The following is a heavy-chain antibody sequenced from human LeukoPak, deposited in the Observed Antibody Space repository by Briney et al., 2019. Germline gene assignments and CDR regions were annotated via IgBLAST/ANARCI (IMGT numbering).Heavy chain of an antibody. V-gene: IGHV4-61*02. J-gene: IGHJ4*02. D-gene: IGHD4-17*01. CDR1: GGSISSGSYY. CDR2: IYRNVDT. CDR3: ARGLRRAYGDYISY. Sequence: SSETLSLTCTVSGGSISSGSYYWSWIRQPAGKGLEWIGRIYRNVDTNYNPSLKSRVTISVDTSKNQFSLKLSSVTAADTAVYYCARGLRRAYGDYISYWGQGTLVTVSS.